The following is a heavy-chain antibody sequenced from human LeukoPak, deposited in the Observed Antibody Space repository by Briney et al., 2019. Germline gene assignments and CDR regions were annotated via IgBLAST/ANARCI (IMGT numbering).Heavy chain of an antibody. Sequence: SETLSLTCTVSGYSISSGYYWGWIRQPPGKGLEWIGSIYHSGSTYYNPSLKSRVTISVDTSKNQFSLKLSSVTAADTAVYYCARVGDDYDYVWGSYRSSGFDYWGQGTLVTVSS. CDR2: IYHSGST. J-gene: IGHJ4*02. V-gene: IGHV4-38-2*02. CDR3: ARVGDDYDYVWGSYRSSGFDY. D-gene: IGHD3-16*02. CDR1: GYSISSGYY.